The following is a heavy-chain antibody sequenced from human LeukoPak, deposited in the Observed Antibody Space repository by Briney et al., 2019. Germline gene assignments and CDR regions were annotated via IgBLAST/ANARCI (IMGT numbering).Heavy chain of an antibody. CDR1: GGSISSGSYY. D-gene: IGHD1-1*01. CDR2: IYTSGST. CDR3: ARTVKRYYYYYYMDV. Sequence: SETLSLTCSVSGGSISSGSYYWSWIRQPAGKGLEWIGRIYTSGSTNYNPSLKSRVTISVDTSKNQFSLKLSSVTAADTAVYYCARTVKRYYYYYYMDVWGKGTTVTVS. V-gene: IGHV4-61*02. J-gene: IGHJ6*03.